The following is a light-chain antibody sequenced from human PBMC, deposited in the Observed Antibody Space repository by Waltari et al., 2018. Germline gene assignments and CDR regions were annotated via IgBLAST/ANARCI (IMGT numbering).Light chain of an antibody. CDR2: GAS. CDR3: QHYVRLPAT. V-gene: IGKV3-20*01. J-gene: IGKJ1*01. Sequence: IVLTQSPGTLSLSPGERATLSCTASRTVSRTLAWYQQTPGQAPRLLIYGASIRATGSPDRFSGSGSGTDFSLTISRLEPEDFAVYYCQHYVRLPATFGQGTKVEIK. CDR1: RTVSRT.